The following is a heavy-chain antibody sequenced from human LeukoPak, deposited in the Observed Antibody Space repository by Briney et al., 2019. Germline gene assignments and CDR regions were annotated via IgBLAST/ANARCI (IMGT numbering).Heavy chain of an antibody. D-gene: IGHD2-8*01. CDR1: GFTFSSYA. V-gene: IGHV3-23*01. CDR3: AKNGVNYWYFDL. CDR2: ISGSGGGT. Sequence: GGSLRLSCAASGFTFSSYAMSWVRQAPGKGLEWVSGISGSGGGTYNADSVKGRFTISRDNSKNTLYLQMNSLRAEDTAVYYCAKNGVNYWYFDLWGQGTLVTVSS. J-gene: IGHJ2*01.